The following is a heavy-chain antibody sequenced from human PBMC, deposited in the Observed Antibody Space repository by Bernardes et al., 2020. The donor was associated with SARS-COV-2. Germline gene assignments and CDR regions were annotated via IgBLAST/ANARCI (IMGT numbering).Heavy chain of an antibody. CDR3: ARGLGHYGNFNGFDH. D-gene: IGHD2-8*01. CDR2: INHGGST. V-gene: IGHV4-34*01. Sequence: SETLSLTCAVYSDSFSGHYWTWTRQPPGKGLEWLGEINHGGSTNYNPSLKSRVTISVDTSKKQFSLRLRSVTAADTAVYYCARGLGHYGNFNGFDHWGQGSLVTVSS. J-gene: IGHJ4*02. CDR1: SDSFSGHY.